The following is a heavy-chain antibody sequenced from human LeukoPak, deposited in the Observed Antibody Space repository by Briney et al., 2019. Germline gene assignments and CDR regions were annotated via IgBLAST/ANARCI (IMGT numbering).Heavy chain of an antibody. Sequence: GVSLRPSWASSGLSLIKDAISWGRHTKGKGLEWVPLIIGSSGDTFYADSVEGRFTISRDNSKNRLYLQMNRLRAEDTALYYCAKGAYDYIEMGYFDYWGQGTLVTVSS. CDR3: AKGAYDYIEMGYFDY. J-gene: IGHJ4*02. CDR2: IIGSSGDT. CDR1: GLSLIKDA. D-gene: IGHD5-12*01. V-gene: IGHV3-23*01.